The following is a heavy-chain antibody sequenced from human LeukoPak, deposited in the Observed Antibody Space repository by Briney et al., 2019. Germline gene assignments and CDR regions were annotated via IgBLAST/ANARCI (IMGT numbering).Heavy chain of an antibody. CDR2: INHSGST. Sequence: SETLSLTCAVYGRSFSNYYWSCIRQPPGKGLEWIGEINHSGSTNYNPSLKSRVTISVDTSKNQFSLKLSSVTAADTAVYYCARGLGYSSSWYQYRWFDPWGQGTLVTVSS. CDR3: ARGLGYSSSWYQYRWFDP. D-gene: IGHD6-13*01. V-gene: IGHV4-34*01. J-gene: IGHJ5*02. CDR1: GRSFSNYY.